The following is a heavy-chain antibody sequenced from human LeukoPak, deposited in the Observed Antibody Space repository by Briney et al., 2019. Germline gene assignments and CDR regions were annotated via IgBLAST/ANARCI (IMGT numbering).Heavy chain of an antibody. J-gene: IGHJ4*02. CDR3: ARPYYDFWSGYDY. Sequence: GGSLRLSCAASGFTFSSYWMSWVRQAPGKGLEWVANIKQDGSEKYYVDSVKGRFTISRDNAKDSLYLQMNSLRAEDTAVYYCARPYYDFWSGYDYWGQGTLVTVSS. CDR2: IKQDGSEK. D-gene: IGHD3-3*01. V-gene: IGHV3-7*01. CDR1: GFTFSSYW.